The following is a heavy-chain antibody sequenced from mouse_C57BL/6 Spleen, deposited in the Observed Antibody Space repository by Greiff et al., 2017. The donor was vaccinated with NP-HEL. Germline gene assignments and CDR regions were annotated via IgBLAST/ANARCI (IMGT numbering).Heavy chain of an antibody. CDR2: ISSGSSSI. CDR1: GFTFSDYG. V-gene: IGHV5-17*01. CDR3: ARRSVFDY. J-gene: IGHJ2*01. Sequence: EVKLVESGGGLVKPGGSLKLSCAASGFTFSDYGMHWVRQAPEKGLEWVAYISSGSSSIYYADTVKGRFTISRDNAKNTLFLQMTSLRSENTAMYYCARRSVFDYWGQGTTLTVSS.